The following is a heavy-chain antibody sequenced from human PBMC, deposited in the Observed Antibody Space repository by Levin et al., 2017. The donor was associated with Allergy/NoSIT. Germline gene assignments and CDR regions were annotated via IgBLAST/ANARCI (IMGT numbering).Heavy chain of an antibody. Sequence: SVKVSCKASGGTFSSYTISWVRQAPGQGLEWMGRIIPILGIANYAQKFQGRVTITADKSTSTAYMELSSLRSEDTAVYYCARGITAADYGMDVWGQGTTVTVSS. CDR2: IIPILGIA. CDR1: GGTFSSYT. V-gene: IGHV1-69*02. J-gene: IGHJ6*02. D-gene: IGHD2-2*01. CDR3: ARGITAADYGMDV.